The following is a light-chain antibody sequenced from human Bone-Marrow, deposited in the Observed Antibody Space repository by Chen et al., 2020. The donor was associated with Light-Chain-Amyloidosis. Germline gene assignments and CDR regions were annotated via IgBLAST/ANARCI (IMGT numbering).Light chain of an antibody. CDR3: QVWDRSSDRPV. Sequence: SYVQTQPSSVSVAPGQTATIACGGNNIGTTSVHWYQQTPGQAPLLVVYEDSDRPSGIPGRLSGSNSGNTATLTSSRVEAGDEADYYCQVWDRSSDRPVFGGGTKLTVL. CDR1: NIGTTS. V-gene: IGLV3-21*02. CDR2: EDS. J-gene: IGLJ3*02.